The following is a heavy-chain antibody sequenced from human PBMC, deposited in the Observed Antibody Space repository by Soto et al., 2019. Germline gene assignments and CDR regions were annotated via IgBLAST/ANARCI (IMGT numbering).Heavy chain of an antibody. CDR2: ISSNGGST. D-gene: IGHD6-6*01. Sequence: GGSLRLSCSAYGFTFSSYAMHSVRQAPGKGLEYVSAISSNGGSTYYADSVKGRFTIPTDNSKNTLYLQMSSLRAEDTAVYYCVKAHRSSSPGDYYYGMDVWGQGTTVTVSS. V-gene: IGHV3-64D*06. J-gene: IGHJ6*02. CDR3: VKAHRSSSPGDYYYGMDV. CDR1: GFTFSSYA.